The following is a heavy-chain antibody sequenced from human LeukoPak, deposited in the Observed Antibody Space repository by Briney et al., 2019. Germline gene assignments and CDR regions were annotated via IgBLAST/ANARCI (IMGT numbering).Heavy chain of an antibody. D-gene: IGHD5-24*01. Sequence: SEILSLTCAVYGGSFSGYYWSWIRQPPGKGLEWIGEINHSGSTNYNPSLKSRVTISVDTSKNQFSLKLSSVTAADTAVYYCARGGRGGYNFVLRVYSGDNWFDPWGQGTLVTVSS. CDR2: INHSGST. CDR3: ARGGRGGYNFVLRVYSGDNWFDP. V-gene: IGHV4-34*01. J-gene: IGHJ5*02. CDR1: GGSFSGYY.